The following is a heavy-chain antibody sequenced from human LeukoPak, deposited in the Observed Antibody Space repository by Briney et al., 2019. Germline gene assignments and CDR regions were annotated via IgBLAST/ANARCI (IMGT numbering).Heavy chain of an antibody. D-gene: IGHD3-22*01. CDR3: ATGGIVVAALDY. CDR2: IYYSGST. V-gene: IGHV4-59*08. J-gene: IGHJ4*02. CDR1: GGSISSYY. Sequence: SETLSLTCTVSGGSISSYYWSWIRQPPGKGLEWIGYIYYSGSTNYNPSLKSRVTISVDTSKNQFSLKLSSVTAADTAVYYCATGGIVVAALDYWGQGTLVTVSS.